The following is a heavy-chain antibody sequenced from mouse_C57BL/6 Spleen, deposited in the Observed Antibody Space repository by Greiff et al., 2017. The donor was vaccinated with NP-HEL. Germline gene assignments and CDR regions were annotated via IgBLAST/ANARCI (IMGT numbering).Heavy chain of an antibody. V-gene: IGHV1-59*01. CDR2: IDPSDSYT. CDR1: GYTFTSYC. Sequence: VQLQQPGAELVRPGTSVKLSCKASGYTFTSYCMHWVKQRPGQGLEWIGVIDPSDSYTNYNQKFKGKATLTVDTSSSTAYMQLSSLTSEDSAVYYCARPSFTTVVTDYWGQGTTLTVSS. D-gene: IGHD1-1*01. J-gene: IGHJ2*01. CDR3: ARPSFTTVVTDY.